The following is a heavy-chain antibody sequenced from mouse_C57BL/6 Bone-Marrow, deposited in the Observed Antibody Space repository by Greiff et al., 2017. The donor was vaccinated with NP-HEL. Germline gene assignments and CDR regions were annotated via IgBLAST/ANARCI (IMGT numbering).Heavy chain of an antibody. Sequence: QVQLKQPGAELVRPGSSVKLSCKASGYTFTSYWMHWVKQRPIQGLEWIGNIDPSDSETHYNQKFKDKATLTVDKSSSTAYMQLSSLTSEDSAVYYCARSHYYGSPWFAYWGQGTLVTVSA. CDR3: ARSHYYGSPWFAY. CDR2: IDPSDSET. V-gene: IGHV1-52*01. CDR1: GYTFTSYW. J-gene: IGHJ3*01. D-gene: IGHD1-1*01.